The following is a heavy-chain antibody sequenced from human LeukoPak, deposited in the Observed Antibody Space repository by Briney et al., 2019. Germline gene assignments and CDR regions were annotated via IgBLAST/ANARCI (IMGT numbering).Heavy chain of an antibody. CDR3: AREGLGSGWHGEVIY. Sequence: GRSLRLSCAASGFTFSSYAMHWVRQAPGKGLEWVAVISYDGSNKYYADSVKGRFTISRDNSKNTLYLQMNSLRAEDTAVYYCAREGLGSGWHGEVIYWGQGTLVTVSS. CDR2: ISYDGSNK. D-gene: IGHD6-19*01. J-gene: IGHJ4*02. V-gene: IGHV3-30*04. CDR1: GFTFSSYA.